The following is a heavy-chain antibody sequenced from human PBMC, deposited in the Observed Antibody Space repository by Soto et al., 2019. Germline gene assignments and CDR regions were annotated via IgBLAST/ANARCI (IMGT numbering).Heavy chain of an antibody. Sequence: GVLRLSCAASGLSVSGNYMSWVRQAPGKGLEWVSVIYSGGTTYYADSVKGRFTISRDNSKSTVSLHMNSLRAEDTALYYCTTRNDYIDFDYWGKGTLVTVSS. CDR2: IYSGGTT. CDR1: GLSVSGNY. V-gene: IGHV3-53*01. CDR3: TTRNDYIDFDY. D-gene: IGHD4-4*01. J-gene: IGHJ4*02.